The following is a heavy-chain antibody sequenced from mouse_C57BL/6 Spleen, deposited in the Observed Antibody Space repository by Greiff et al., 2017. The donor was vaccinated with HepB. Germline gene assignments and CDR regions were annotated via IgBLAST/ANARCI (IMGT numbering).Heavy chain of an antibody. V-gene: IGHV1-50*01. CDR3: ARTFITTVVDAMYY. D-gene: IGHD1-1*01. CDR2: IDPSDSYT. Sequence: QVQLQQPGAELVKPGASVKLSCKASGYTFTSYWMQWVKQRPGQGLEWIGEIDPSDSYTNYNQKFKGKATLTVDTSSSTAYMQLSSLTSEDSAVYYCARTFITTVVDAMYYWGQGTSVTVSS. CDR1: GYTFTSYW. J-gene: IGHJ4*01.